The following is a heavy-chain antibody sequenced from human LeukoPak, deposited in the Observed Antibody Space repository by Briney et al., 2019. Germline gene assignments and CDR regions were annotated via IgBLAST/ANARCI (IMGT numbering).Heavy chain of an antibody. CDR3: ARDLSSSSTAYFHH. D-gene: IGHD6-6*01. CDR2: ISSSSRYI. CDR1: GFTFSSYS. J-gene: IGHJ1*01. V-gene: IGHV3-21*01. Sequence: GGSLRLSCAASGFTFSSYSMNWVRQAPGKGLEWVSSISSSSRYIYYADSVKGRFTISRDNGKNSLYLQMNSLRAEDTAVYYCARDLSSSSTAYFHHWGQGTLVTVSS.